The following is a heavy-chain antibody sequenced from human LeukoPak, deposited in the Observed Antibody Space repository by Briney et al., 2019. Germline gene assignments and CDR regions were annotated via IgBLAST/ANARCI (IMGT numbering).Heavy chain of an antibody. CDR3: AKDQGKYGFWGGFHY. V-gene: IGHV3-30*02. J-gene: IGHJ4*02. Sequence: PGGSLRLSCAASGFTFNNYGMHWVRQTPGKGLEWVAFIRYDGSDKYYADSVKGRLTVSRDNSKNTVYLQMNSLRAEDTALYHCAKDQGKYGFWGGFHYWGQGTRVTVSS. CDR1: GFTFNNYG. D-gene: IGHD3-3*01. CDR2: IRYDGSDK.